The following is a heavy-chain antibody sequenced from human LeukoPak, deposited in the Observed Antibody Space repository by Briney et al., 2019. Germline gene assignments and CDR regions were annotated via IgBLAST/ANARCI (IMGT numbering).Heavy chain of an antibody. CDR2: IKRKTDGGAI. D-gene: IGHD4-17*01. V-gene: IGHV3-15*01. CDR3: TTYDYGDYYFFYGMDV. CDR1: GFTFSNAW. Sequence: GGSLRLSCAASGFTFSNAWMSWVRQVPGKGLEWVGRIKRKTDGGAIDYGAAVKGRFTISRDDSKNTLYLQMDSLKSEDTAVYYCTTYDYGDYYFFYGMDVWGQGTTVTVSS. J-gene: IGHJ6*02.